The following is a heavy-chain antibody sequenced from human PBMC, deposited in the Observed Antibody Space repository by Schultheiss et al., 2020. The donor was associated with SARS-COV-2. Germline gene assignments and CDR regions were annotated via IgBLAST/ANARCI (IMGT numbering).Heavy chain of an antibody. J-gene: IGHJ4*02. CDR2: IFSNDEK. V-gene: IGHV2-26*01. D-gene: IGHD6-19*01. CDR3: ARLPTYSSGWSEDY. CDR1: GFSLSNLRMS. Sequence: SGPTLVKPTETLTLTCTVSGFSLSNLRMSVSWIRQPPGKALEWLAHIFSNDEKSYRTSLKSRLTISKDTSKSQVVLTMTNMDPVDTATYYCARLPTYSSGWSEDYWGQGTLVTVSS.